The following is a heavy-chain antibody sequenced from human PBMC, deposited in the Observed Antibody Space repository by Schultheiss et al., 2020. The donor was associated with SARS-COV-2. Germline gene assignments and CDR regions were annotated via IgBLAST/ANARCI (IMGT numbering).Heavy chain of an antibody. Sequence: SETLSLTCTVSGGSVSSGSYYWGWIRQPPGKGLEWIGSIYYSGSTYYNPSLKSRVTISVDTSKNQFSLKLSSVTAADTAVYYCARQEVGATLDYWGQGTLVTVSS. CDR1: GGSVSSGSYY. CDR2: IYYSGST. CDR3: ARQEVGATLDY. D-gene: IGHD1-26*01. J-gene: IGHJ4*02. V-gene: IGHV4-39*01.